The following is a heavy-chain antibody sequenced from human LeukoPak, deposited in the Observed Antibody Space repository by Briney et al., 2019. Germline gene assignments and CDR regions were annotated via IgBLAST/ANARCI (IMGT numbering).Heavy chain of an antibody. D-gene: IGHD2-8*01. CDR2: IYTSGST. J-gene: IGHJ6*03. V-gene: IGHV4-4*07. Sequence: PSETLSLTCTVSGGSISSYYWSWTRQPAGKGLEWIGRIYTSGSTNYNPSLQSRVTMSVDTSKNQFSLRLRSVTAADTAVYYCAREMLDMGYSYYMDVWGKGTTVTVTS. CDR3: AREMLDMGYSYYMDV. CDR1: GGSISSYY.